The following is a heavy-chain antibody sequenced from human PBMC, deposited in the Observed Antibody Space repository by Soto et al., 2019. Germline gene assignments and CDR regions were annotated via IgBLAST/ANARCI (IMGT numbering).Heavy chain of an antibody. D-gene: IGHD6-13*01. J-gene: IGHJ4*02. CDR1: GGSISRVGYY. Sequence: SETLSLTFTVSGGSISRVGYYWNWIRQHPGKGEEVIGYMFYSGSTYYNPSLKSRVTISMDTSKNQFSLKLSSVTAADTALYYCAGGPPRAGLIAGGPGLDXWGQGILVTVSX. V-gene: IGHV4-31*03. CDR3: AGGPPRAGLIAGGPGLDX. CDR2: MFYSGST.